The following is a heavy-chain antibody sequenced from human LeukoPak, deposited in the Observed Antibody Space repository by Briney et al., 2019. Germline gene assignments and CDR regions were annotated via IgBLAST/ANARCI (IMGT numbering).Heavy chain of an antibody. Sequence: GSVKVSCKGSGYTLTRYGISWVRQAPGQGLEGMGWISAYNGNTNYVQKLQGRDTMTTDTSTSTAYTELRSLRSGDTVLYYWARGRAPAATWWFDAWGQGTLVPVSA. V-gene: IGHV1-18*04. CDR3: ARGRAPAATWWFDA. CDR2: ISAYNGNT. J-gene: IGHJ5*02. CDR1: GYTLTRYG. D-gene: IGHD2-2*01.